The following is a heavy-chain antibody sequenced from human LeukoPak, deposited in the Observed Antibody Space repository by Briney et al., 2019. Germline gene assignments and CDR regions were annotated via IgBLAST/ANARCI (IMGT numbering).Heavy chain of an antibody. CDR3: TRVVGAPDPPFFDY. V-gene: IGHV3-49*04. J-gene: IGHJ4*02. CDR2: IRSKAYGGTT. Sequence: TGGSLRLSCTASGFTFGDYAMIWVRPAQGKGLEWVGFIRSKAYGGTTEYAASVKGRFTISRDDSKSIAYLQMNSLKTEDTAVYYCTRVVGAPDPPFFDYWGQGTLVTVSS. CDR1: GFTFGDYA. D-gene: IGHD1-26*01.